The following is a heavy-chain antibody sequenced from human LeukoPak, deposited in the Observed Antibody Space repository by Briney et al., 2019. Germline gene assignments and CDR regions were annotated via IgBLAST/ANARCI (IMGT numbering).Heavy chain of an antibody. D-gene: IGHD3-10*01. Sequence: SETLSLTCTVSGGFINSGYYYWGWIRQPPGKGLEWIGSVYYSGNTYYNPSLESRVTITVDTSNKQFHLRLSSVTAADTAVYYCARQPKSCAPGVFITGEACWFDLWGQGTRVAVSS. J-gene: IGHJ5*02. CDR1: GGFINSGYYY. V-gene: IGHV4-39*01. CDR3: ARQPKSCAPGVFITGEACWFDL. CDR2: VYYSGNT.